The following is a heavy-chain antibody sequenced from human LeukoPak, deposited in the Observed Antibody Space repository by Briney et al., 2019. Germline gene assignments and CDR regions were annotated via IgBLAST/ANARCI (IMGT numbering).Heavy chain of an antibody. Sequence: SETLSLTCTVSGGSISSSSYYWGWIRQPPGKGLEWIGSIYYSGSTYYNPSLKSRVTISVDTSKNQFSLKLSSVTAADTAVYYCARQGEQLEALQGNDAFDIWGQGTMVTVSS. CDR1: GGSISSSSYY. CDR3: ARQGEQLEALQGNDAFDI. CDR2: IYYSGST. D-gene: IGHD6-6*01. J-gene: IGHJ3*02. V-gene: IGHV4-39*01.